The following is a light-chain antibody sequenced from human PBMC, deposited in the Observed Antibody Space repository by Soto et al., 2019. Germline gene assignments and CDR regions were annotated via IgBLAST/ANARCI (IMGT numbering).Light chain of an antibody. CDR2: DAS. CDR1: QSISSW. V-gene: IGKV1-5*01. CDR3: QQEGIYSRT. J-gene: IGKJ1*01. Sequence: DIQMTQSPSTLSASVGDRVTITCRASQSISSWLAWYQQKPGKAPKLLIYDASTLQSGVPSRFSGRGSGTGFPLTISSPQPDEFATYYLQQEGIYSRTFGQGTKVEIK.